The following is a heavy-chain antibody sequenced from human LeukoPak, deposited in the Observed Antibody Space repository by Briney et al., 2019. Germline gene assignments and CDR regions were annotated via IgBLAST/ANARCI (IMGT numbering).Heavy chain of an antibody. V-gene: IGHV3-30-3*01. D-gene: IGHD3-10*01. Sequence: GRSLRLSCAASGLTFSSYAMHWVRQAPGKGLEWVAVISYDGSNKYYADSVKGRFTISRDNSKNTLYLQMNSLRAEDTAVYYCASSRLGYGSGSYYFDYWGQGTLVTVSS. CDR1: GLTFSSYA. CDR2: ISYDGSNK. CDR3: ASSRLGYGSGSYYFDY. J-gene: IGHJ4*02.